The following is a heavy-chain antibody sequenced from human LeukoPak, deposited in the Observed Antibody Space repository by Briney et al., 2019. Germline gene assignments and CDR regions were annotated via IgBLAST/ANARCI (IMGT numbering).Heavy chain of an antibody. V-gene: IGHV3-23*01. J-gene: IGHJ4*02. CDR1: GFTLSSYA. CDR2: ITGSGGST. D-gene: IGHD3-10*01. CDR3: AKDWFTALLWFGELLSIDF. Sequence: PGGSLRLSCAASGFTLSSYAMSWVRQAPGKGLEWISAITGSGGSTYYADSVKGRFTISRDNSKNTLYLQMNSQRAEDTAVYYCAKDWFTALLWFGELLSIDFWGQGTLITVSS.